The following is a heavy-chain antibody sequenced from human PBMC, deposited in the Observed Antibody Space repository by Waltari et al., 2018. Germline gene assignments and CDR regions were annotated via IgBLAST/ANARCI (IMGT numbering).Heavy chain of an antibody. D-gene: IGHD3-16*01. J-gene: IGHJ4*02. V-gene: IGHV3-7*01. CDR1: GCTLGGFW. CDR2: IKQDGSEK. CDR3: ARLLGGVTTFDS. Sequence: EVQLVEAGGGVVQPGGSLRPSGAASGCTLGGFWVGWVRQAPGKGLGGVATIKQDGSEKYYVDSVKGRFTISRDNVDYSLFLQMSTLRAEDTAVYYCARLLGGVTTFDSWGQGTLVTVSS.